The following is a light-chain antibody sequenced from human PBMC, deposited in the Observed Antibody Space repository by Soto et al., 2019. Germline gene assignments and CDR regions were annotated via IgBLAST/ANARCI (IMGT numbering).Light chain of an antibody. J-gene: IGKJ1*01. Sequence: DIQMTQSPSTLSGSVGARVTITCRASQTISSWLAWYQQKPGKAPKLLIYKASTLKSGVPSRFSGSGSGTEFPLTISSLQPDDFATYYCQHYNSYSEAFGQGTTGDIK. CDR3: QHYNSYSEA. CDR2: KAS. V-gene: IGKV1-5*03. CDR1: QTISSW.